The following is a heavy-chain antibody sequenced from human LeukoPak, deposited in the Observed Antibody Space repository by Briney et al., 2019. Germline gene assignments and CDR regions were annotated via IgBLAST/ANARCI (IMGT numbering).Heavy chain of an antibody. CDR2: ISGSGGST. D-gene: IGHD6-19*01. Sequence: GGSLRLSCAASGFTFSSYAMSWVRQAPGKGLEWVSAISGSGGSTYYADSVKGRFTISRDNSKNTLYLQMNSLRAEDTAVYYGAKDDSSGWYGPTNWFDPWGQGTLVTVSS. CDR3: AKDDSSGWYGPTNWFDP. J-gene: IGHJ5*02. CDR1: GFTFSSYA. V-gene: IGHV3-23*01.